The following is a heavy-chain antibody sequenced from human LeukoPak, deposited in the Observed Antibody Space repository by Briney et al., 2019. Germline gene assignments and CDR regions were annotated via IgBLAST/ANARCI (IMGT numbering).Heavy chain of an antibody. D-gene: IGHD1-26*01. CDR2: IIPIFGTA. Sequence: SVKVSCKASGYTFTGYYMHWVRQAPGQGLEWMGGIIPIFGTANYAQKFQGRVTITADESTSTAYMELSSLRAEDTAVYYCAKDGHKKRLVGTTTRGHFDYWGQGTLVTVSS. CDR1: GYTFTGYY. V-gene: IGHV1-69*13. J-gene: IGHJ4*02. CDR3: AKDGHKKRLVGTTTRGHFDY.